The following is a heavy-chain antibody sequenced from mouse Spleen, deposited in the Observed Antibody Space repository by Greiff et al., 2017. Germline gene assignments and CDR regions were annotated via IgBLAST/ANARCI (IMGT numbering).Heavy chain of an antibody. CDR2: IDPSDSET. V-gene: IGHV1-52*01. Sequence: VQLQQPGAELVRPGSSVKLSCKASGYTFTSYWMHWVKQRPIQGLEWIGNIDPSDSETHYNQKFKDKATLTVDKSSSTAYMQLSSLTSEDSAVYYCARGGYYEGDYWGQGTSVTVSS. CDR3: ARGGYYEGDY. J-gene: IGHJ4*01. D-gene: IGHD2-3*01. CDR1: GYTFTSYW.